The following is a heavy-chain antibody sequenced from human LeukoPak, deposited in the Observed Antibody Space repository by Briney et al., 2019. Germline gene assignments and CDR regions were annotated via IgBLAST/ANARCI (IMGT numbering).Heavy chain of an antibody. D-gene: IGHD5-12*01. Sequence: ASVKVSCKASGYTFTSYYMHWVRQAPGQGLEWMGIINPSGGSTSYAQKFQGRITMTRDTSTSTVYMELSSLGSEDTAVYYCARDQGDYDYTHHYWGQGTLVTVSS. CDR3: ARDQGDYDYTHHY. V-gene: IGHV1-46*01. J-gene: IGHJ4*02. CDR1: GYTFTSYY. CDR2: INPSGGST.